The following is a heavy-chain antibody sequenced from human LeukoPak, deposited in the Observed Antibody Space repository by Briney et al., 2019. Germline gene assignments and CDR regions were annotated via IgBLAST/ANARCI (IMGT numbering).Heavy chain of an antibody. J-gene: IGHJ4*02. D-gene: IGHD4-11*01. Sequence: SETLSLTCTVSGGSISSYYWSWIRQPAGKGLEWIGRIYTSGSTNYNPSLKSRVTMSVDTSKNQFSLKLSSVTAADTAVYYCARRPSPTSSAYLDYWGQGTLVTVSS. CDR1: GGSISSYY. V-gene: IGHV4-4*07. CDR3: ARRPSPTSSAYLDY. CDR2: IYTSGST.